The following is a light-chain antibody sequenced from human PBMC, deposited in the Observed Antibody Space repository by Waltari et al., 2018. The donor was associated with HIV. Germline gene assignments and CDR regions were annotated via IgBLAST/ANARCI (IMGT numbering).Light chain of an antibody. J-gene: IGLJ2*01. CDR1: SSDGGDYAF. CDR3: SSYAGSNNVV. Sequence: QSALTQPPSASGSPGQSVTISCSGTSSDGGDYAFVSWYQQHPGKVPKLILYEANKRPSVVPDRFAGPKSGHTSSLTVVGLQADDEADYYCSSYAGSNNVVFGGGTKLTVL. V-gene: IGLV2-8*01. CDR2: EAN.